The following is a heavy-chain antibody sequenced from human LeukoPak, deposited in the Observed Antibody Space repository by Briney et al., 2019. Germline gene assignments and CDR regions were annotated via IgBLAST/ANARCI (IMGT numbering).Heavy chain of an antibody. CDR2: IIPILGIA. V-gene: IGHV1-69*04. CDR1: GGTFSSYA. CDR3: ARSRDGPDAFDI. Sequence: SVKVSCKASGGTFSSYAISWVRQAPGQGLEWMGRIIPILGIANYAQKFQGRVTITADKSTSTAYMELSSLRSEDTAVYYCARSRDGPDAFDIWGQGTMVTVSS. D-gene: IGHD5-24*01. J-gene: IGHJ3*02.